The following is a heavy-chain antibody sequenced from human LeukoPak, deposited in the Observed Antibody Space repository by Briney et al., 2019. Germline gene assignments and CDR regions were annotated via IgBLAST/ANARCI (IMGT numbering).Heavy chain of an antibody. Sequence: GGSLRLSCAASGFTFSSYEMNWVRQAPGKGLEWVSYISSGGSTIYYADSVKGRFTISRDNSKNTLYLQMNSLRAEDTAVCYCATSFGPVIAAPGTGAAWGQGTPVTVSS. CDR3: ATSFGPVIAAPGTGAA. J-gene: IGHJ5*02. CDR1: GFTFSSYE. V-gene: IGHV3-48*03. D-gene: IGHD6-13*01. CDR2: ISSGGSTI.